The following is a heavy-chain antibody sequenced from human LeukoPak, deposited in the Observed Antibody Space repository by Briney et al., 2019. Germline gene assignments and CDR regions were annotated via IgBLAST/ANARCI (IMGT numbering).Heavy chain of an antibody. CDR2: IKEDGSEK. V-gene: IGHV3-7*01. Sequence: PGGSLRLSCATSGFSFRSYWMNWVRQAPGNGPEWVANIKEDGSEKNYVDSVKGRFTISRDNAKNLLYLQMSSLRVEDTAVYYCARDPSSFRDSYDYWGQGTLVTVSS. CDR3: ARDPSSFRDSYDY. J-gene: IGHJ4*02. CDR1: GFSFRSYW.